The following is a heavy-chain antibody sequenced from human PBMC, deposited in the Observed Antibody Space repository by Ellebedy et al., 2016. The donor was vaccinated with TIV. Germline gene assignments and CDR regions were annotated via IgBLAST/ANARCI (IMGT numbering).Heavy chain of an antibody. CDR1: GFSFSTHS. CDR3: SRSVEGRFDY. CDR2: ITSDTRTI. V-gene: IGHV3-48*04. J-gene: IGHJ4*02. Sequence: GESLKISCAASGFSFSTHSMHWVRQAPGEGLQWVAYITSDTRTISYSDSVKGRFTISRDNAKNSLSLQMFSLRRDDTAVYYCSRSVEGRFDYWGQGTLVTVSS. D-gene: IGHD6-19*01.